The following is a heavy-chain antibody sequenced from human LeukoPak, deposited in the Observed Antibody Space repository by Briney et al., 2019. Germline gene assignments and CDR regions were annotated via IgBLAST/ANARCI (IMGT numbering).Heavy chain of an antibody. D-gene: IGHD6-19*01. Sequence: HAGGSLRLSCAASGFAFDDYTMHWVRQRPGKGLEWISLINWDGFSVDYADSVKGRFVISRDDSKNSLYLQMNSLQVEDTAWYFCVKQSSGWYAPLDSWGQGTLVTVSS. CDR3: VKQSSGWYAPLDS. CDR1: GFAFDDYT. J-gene: IGHJ4*02. V-gene: IGHV3-43*01. CDR2: INWDGFSV.